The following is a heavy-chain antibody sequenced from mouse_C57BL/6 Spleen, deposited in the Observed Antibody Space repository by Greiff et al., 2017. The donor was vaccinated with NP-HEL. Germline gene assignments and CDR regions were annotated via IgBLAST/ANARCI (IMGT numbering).Heavy chain of an antibody. CDR2: ISSGSSTI. Sequence: EVQLVESGGGLVKPGGSLKLSCAASGFTFSDYGMHWVRQAPEKGLEWVAYISSGSSTIYYADTVKGRFTISRDNAKNTLFLQMTSLRSEDTAMYYCARTGGSSLYYAMDYWGQGTSVTVSS. CDR3: ARTGGSSLYYAMDY. CDR1: GFTFSDYG. J-gene: IGHJ4*01. V-gene: IGHV5-17*01. D-gene: IGHD1-1*01.